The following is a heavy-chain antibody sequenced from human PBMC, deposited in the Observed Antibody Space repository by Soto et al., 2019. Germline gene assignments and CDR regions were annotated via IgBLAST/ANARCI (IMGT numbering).Heavy chain of an antibody. CDR3: ARSLLRSYRSYNWFDP. V-gene: IGHV4-34*01. J-gene: IGHJ5*02. CDR2: INHSGST. Sequence: PSETLSLTCAVYGGSFSGYYWSWIRQPPGKGLEWIGEINHSGSTNYNPSHKSRVTISVDTSKNQFSLKLSSVTAADTAVYYCARSLLRSYRSYNWFDPWGQGTLVTVSS. CDR1: GGSFSGYY. D-gene: IGHD3-16*02.